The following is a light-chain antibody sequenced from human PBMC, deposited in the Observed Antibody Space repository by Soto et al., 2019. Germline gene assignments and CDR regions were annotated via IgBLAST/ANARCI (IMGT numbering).Light chain of an antibody. V-gene: IGLV3-1*01. CDR3: QAWDSSTVV. CDR1: KLGDKY. CDR2: QDS. Sequence: SYELTQPLSVSVSPGQTASITCYGDKLGDKYACWYQQKPGQSPVLVIYQDSKRPSGIPERFSGSNSGNTATLTISGTQAMDEADYYCQAWDSSTVVFGGGTKVTVL. J-gene: IGLJ2*01.